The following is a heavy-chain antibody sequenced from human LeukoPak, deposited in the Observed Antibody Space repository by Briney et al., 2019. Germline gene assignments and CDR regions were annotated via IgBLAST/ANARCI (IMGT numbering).Heavy chain of an antibody. D-gene: IGHD3-22*01. CDR1: GDSISSSSYY. J-gene: IGHJ5*02. Sequence: PSETLSLTCTVSGDSISSSSYYWGWIRQPPGKGLEWIGSIYYSGSTYYNPSLKSRVTISVDTSKNQFSLKLSSVTAADTAVYYCARAPHYYDSSGYFWFDPWGQGTLVTVSS. V-gene: IGHV4-39*07. CDR2: IYYSGST. CDR3: ARAPHYYDSSGYFWFDP.